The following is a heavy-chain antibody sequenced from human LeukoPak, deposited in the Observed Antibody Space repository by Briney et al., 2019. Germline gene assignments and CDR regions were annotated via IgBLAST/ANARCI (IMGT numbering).Heavy chain of an antibody. V-gene: IGHV1-69*04. J-gene: IGHJ3*02. CDR3: ARESSRLDYYDWGDI. CDR2: IIPILGIA. D-gene: IGHD3-10*01. Sequence: SVKVSCKASGGTFSSYAISWVRQAPGQGLEWMGRIIPILGIANYAQKFQGRVTITADKSTSTAYMELSSLRSEDTAVYYCARESSRLDYYDWGDIWGQGTMVTVSS. CDR1: GGTFSSYA.